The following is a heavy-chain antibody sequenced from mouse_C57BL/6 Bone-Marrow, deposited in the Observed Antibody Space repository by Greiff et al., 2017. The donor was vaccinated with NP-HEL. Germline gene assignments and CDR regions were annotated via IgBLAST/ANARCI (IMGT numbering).Heavy chain of an antibody. CDR2: ISNGGGST. CDR1: GFTFSDYY. J-gene: IGHJ4*01. V-gene: IGHV5-12*01. Sequence: EVQGVESGGGLVQPGGSLKLSCAASGFTFSDYYMYWVRQTPEKRLEWVAYISNGGGSTYYPDTVKGRFTISIDNAKNTLYLQMSRLKSEDTAMYYCARHDDYRKAMDYWGQGTSVTVSS. CDR3: ARHDDYRKAMDY. D-gene: IGHD2-4*01.